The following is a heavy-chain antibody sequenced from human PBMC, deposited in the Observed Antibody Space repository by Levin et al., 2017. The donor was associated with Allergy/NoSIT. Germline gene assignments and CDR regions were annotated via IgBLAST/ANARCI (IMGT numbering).Heavy chain of an antibody. D-gene: IGHD3-10*01. CDR1: GFTFDDYA. CDR3: AKDILYGSGSQAEYFQH. J-gene: IGHJ1*01. CDR2: ISWNSDNI. Sequence: GGSLRLSCAASGFTFDDYAMHWVRQAPGKGLEWVSGISWNSDNIAYADSVKGRFSISRDNAKNSLYLQMNSLRGEDTALYYCAKDILYGSGSQAEYFQHWGQGTLVTVSS. V-gene: IGHV3-9*01.